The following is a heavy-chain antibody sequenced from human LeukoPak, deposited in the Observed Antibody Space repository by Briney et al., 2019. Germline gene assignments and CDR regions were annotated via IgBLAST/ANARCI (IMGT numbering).Heavy chain of an antibody. Sequence: SVKVSCKASGGTFSSYAISWVRQAPGQELEWMGGIIPIFGTANYAQKFQGRVTITADESTSTAYMELSSLRSEDTAVYYCARVGYNFPQFDYWGQGTLVTVSS. D-gene: IGHD1-20*01. J-gene: IGHJ4*02. CDR1: GGTFSSYA. CDR3: ARVGYNFPQFDY. V-gene: IGHV1-69*01. CDR2: IIPIFGTA.